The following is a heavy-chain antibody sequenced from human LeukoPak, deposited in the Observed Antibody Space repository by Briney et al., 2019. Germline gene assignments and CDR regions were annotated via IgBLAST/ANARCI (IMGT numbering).Heavy chain of an antibody. J-gene: IGHJ6*02. V-gene: IGHV3-23*01. CDR2: VTGSGDST. CDR3: AKDMGRGVYGMDV. CDR1: GFIFSSYA. D-gene: IGHD3-10*01. Sequence: GGSLRLSCAASGFIFSSYAMSWVRQAPGKGLEWVSAVTGSGDSTYYADSVKGRFTISRDNSKNTLYLQMNSLRADDTAIYYCAKDMGRGVYGMDVWGQGTTVTVSS.